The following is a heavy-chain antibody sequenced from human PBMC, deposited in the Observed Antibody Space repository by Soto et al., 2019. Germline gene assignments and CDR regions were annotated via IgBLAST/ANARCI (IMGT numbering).Heavy chain of an antibody. CDR1: GFTFDDYT. CDR2: ISWDGGST. J-gene: IGHJ4*02. CDR3: AKDMVGYSSCWYPFDY. D-gene: IGHD6-19*01. V-gene: IGHV3-43*01. Sequence: EVQLVESGGVVVQPGGSLRLSCAASGFTFDDYTMHWVRQAPGKGLEWVSLISWDGGSTYYADSVKGRFTISRDNSKNSLYLQMNSLRTEDTALYYCAKDMVGYSSCWYPFDYWGQGTLVTVSS.